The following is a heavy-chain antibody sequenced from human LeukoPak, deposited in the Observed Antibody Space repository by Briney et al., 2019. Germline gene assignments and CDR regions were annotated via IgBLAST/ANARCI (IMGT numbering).Heavy chain of an antibody. CDR2: ISSSSSTI. CDR3: ARAVGCSSTSYYGAFDI. V-gene: IGHV3-48*04. J-gene: IGHJ3*02. D-gene: IGHD2-2*01. CDR1: GFTFSSYS. Sequence: GGSLRLSCAASGFTFSSYSMNWVRQAPGKGLEWVSYISSSSSTIYYADSVKGRFTISRDNAKNSLYLQMNSLRAEDTAVYYCARAVGCSSTSYYGAFDIWGQGTMVTVSS.